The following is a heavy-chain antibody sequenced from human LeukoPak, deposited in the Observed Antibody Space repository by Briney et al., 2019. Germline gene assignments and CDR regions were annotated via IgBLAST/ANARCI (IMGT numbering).Heavy chain of an antibody. D-gene: IGHD3-9*01. CDR2: IYYSGST. CDR3: ARGDSGYFDWLRGYYFDY. J-gene: IGHJ4*02. Sequence: SETLSLTCTVSGGSISSSSYYWRWIRQPPGKGLEWIGYIYYSGSTNYNPSLKSRVTISVDTSKNQFSLKLSSVTAADTAVYYCARGDSGYFDWLRGYYFDYWGQGTLVTVSS. CDR1: GGSISSSSYY. V-gene: IGHV4-61*01.